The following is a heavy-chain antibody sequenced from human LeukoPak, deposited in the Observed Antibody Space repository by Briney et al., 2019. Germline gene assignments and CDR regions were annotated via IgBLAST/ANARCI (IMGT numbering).Heavy chain of an antibody. Sequence: PSETLSLTCTASGGSISSSTYYWAWIRQPPGKGLEWIGNIYYSGATYYNSSLKGRVTISGDTSKNQFSLKLSSVTAADSAMYYCARLTIAGWFDPWGQGTLVTVSS. V-gene: IGHV4-39*01. J-gene: IGHJ5*02. D-gene: IGHD3-3*01. CDR3: ARLTIAGWFDP. CDR1: GGSISSSTYY. CDR2: IYYSGAT.